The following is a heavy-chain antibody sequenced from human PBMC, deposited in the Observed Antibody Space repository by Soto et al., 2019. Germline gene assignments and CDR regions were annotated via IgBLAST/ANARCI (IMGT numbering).Heavy chain of an antibody. CDR2: FDPEDGET. CDR3: ATIFTSTVAGTRDAFDI. V-gene: IGHV1-24*01. Sequence: ASVKVSCKVSGYTLTELSMHWVRQAPGKGLEWMGGFDPEDGETIYAQKFQGRVTMTEDTSTDIAYMELSSLRSEDTAVYYCATIFTSTVAGTRDAFDIWGQGTMVTVSS. J-gene: IGHJ3*02. CDR1: GYTLTELS. D-gene: IGHD6-19*01.